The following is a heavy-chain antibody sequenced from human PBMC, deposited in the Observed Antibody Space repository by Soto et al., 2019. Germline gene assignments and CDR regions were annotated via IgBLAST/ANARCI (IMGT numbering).Heavy chain of an antibody. D-gene: IGHD2-2*01. Sequence: QVQLQQWGAGLLKPSETLSITCAVYGGSFSGYYWSWIRQPPGKGLEWIGEINHSGSTNYNPSLKSRVTISVDTSKNQFSLKLSSVTAADTAVHYCARFPQYCSSTSFPEPWGQGTLVTVST. CDR3: ARFPQYCSSTSFPEP. V-gene: IGHV4-34*01. J-gene: IGHJ5*02. CDR1: GGSFSGYY. CDR2: INHSGST.